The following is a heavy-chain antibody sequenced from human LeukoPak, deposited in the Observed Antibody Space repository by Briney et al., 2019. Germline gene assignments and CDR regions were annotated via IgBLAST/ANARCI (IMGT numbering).Heavy chain of an antibody. CDR3: ARDPSGYPDY. D-gene: IGHD3-22*01. J-gene: IGHJ4*02. CDR1: GFTFSNFG. CDR2: ISYDGSNK. V-gene: IGHV3-30-3*01. Sequence: GGSLRLSCAASGFTFSNFGMYWVRQAPGKGLEWVAVISYDGSNKYHADSVKGRFTISRDNAKNSLYLQMNSLRAEDTAVYYCARDPSGYPDYWGQGTLVTVSS.